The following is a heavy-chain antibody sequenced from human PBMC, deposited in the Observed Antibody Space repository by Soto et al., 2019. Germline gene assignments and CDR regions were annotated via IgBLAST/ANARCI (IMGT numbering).Heavy chain of an antibody. J-gene: IGHJ3*02. CDR2: ISYDGSNK. D-gene: IGHD3-16*02. Sequence: GGSLRLSCAASGFTFSSYAMHWVRQAPGKGLEWVAVISYDGSNKYYAYSVKGRFTISRYNSKNTLYLQMNSLRAEDTAVYYCAREVMITFGGVIGKGINAFDIWGQGTMVTVSS. V-gene: IGHV3-30-3*01. CDR1: GFTFSSYA. CDR3: AREVMITFGGVIGKGINAFDI.